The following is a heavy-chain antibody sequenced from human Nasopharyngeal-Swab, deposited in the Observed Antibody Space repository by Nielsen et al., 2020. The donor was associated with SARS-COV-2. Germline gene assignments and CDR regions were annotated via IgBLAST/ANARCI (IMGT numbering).Heavy chain of an antibody. J-gene: IGHJ4*02. D-gene: IGHD5-18*01. CDR1: GFTFSSYS. CDR2: ISSGRTSI. V-gene: IGHV3-21*01. Sequence: GGSLRLSCAASGFTFSSYSMNWVRQAPGKGLEWVSCISSGRTSIYYADSVKGRFTISRDNAKNSLYLQMTSLRAEDTAVYYCARGDTDLVTICDYWGQGTLVTVSS. CDR3: ARGDTDLVTICDY.